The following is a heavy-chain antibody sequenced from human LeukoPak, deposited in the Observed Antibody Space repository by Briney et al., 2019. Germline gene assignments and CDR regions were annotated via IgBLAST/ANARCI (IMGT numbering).Heavy chain of an antibody. D-gene: IGHD3-22*01. CDR3: ATGRYYYDSSGYYGDY. CDR2: FDPEDGET. CDR1: GYTLTELS. J-gene: IGHJ4*02. Sequence: GASVKVSCKVSGYTLTELSMHWVRQAPGEGLEWMGGFDPEDGETIYAQKFQGRVTMTEDTSTDTAYMELSSLRSEDTAVYYCATGRYYYDSSGYYGDYWGQGTLVTVSS. V-gene: IGHV1-24*01.